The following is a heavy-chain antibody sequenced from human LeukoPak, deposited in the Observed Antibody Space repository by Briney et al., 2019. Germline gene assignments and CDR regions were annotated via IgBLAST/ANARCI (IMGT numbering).Heavy chain of an antibody. Sequence: GGSLRLSCAASGFTFDDYAMHWVRQAPGKGLEWVSGISWNSGSIGYADSVKGRFTISRDNAKNSLYLQMNSLRAEDTALYYCAKDRNYYDSSGYYYAFDIWGQGTMVTVSS. CDR3: AKDRNYYDSSGYYYAFDI. CDR1: GFTFDDYA. J-gene: IGHJ3*02. CDR2: ISWNSGSI. V-gene: IGHV3-9*01. D-gene: IGHD3-22*01.